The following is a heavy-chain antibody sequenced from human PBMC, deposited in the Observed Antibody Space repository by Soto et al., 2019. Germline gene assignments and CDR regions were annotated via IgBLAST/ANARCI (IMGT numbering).Heavy chain of an antibody. CDR3: ARWWSGSRQGFDP. CDR2: IYYSGST. V-gene: IGHV4-31*03. CDR1: GGSISSGDYY. D-gene: IGHD3-3*01. J-gene: IGHJ5*02. Sequence: QVQLQESGPGLVKPSQTLSLTCTVSGGSISSGDYYWSWIRQHPGKGLEWIGYIYYSGSTYYNPSLKSRVTISVDTSKHQCSLKLSSVTAADTAVYYCARWWSGSRQGFDPWGQGTLVTVSS.